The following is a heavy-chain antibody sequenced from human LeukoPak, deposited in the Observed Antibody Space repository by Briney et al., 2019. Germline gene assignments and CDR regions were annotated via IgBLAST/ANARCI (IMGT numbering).Heavy chain of an antibody. CDR3: VRAVADGRVDY. V-gene: IGHV1-18*04. CDR1: GYTFTNYG. J-gene: IGHJ4*02. Sequence: ASVKVSCKASGYTFTNYGISWVRQAPGQGLEWMAWISAYNGNTNYAPRLQGRVTMTTDASTSTAYMDLTSLRSGDTAVYYCVRAVADGRVDYRGQRTIVTDSS. CDR2: ISAYNGNT. D-gene: IGHD6-13*01.